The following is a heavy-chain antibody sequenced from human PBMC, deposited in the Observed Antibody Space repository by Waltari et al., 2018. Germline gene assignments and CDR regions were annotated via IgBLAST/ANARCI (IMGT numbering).Heavy chain of an antibody. V-gene: IGHV4-34*01. J-gene: IGHJ4*02. CDR3: ARGGYGGNSDLDY. CDR1: VGSFSGYY. CDR2: INHSGST. D-gene: IGHD4-17*01. Sequence: QVQLQQWGAGLLKPSETLSLTCAAYVGSFSGYYWTWFRQPPGKGLAWIGEINHSGSTNYNPSLKSRVTISVDTSKNQFSLKLSSVTAADTAVYYCARGGYGGNSDLDYWGQGTLVTVSS.